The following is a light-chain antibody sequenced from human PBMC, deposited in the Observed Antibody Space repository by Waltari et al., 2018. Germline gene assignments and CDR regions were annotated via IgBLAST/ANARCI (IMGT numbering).Light chain of an antibody. Sequence: QSALTQPASVSGSPGQSITISCTGSSTDVGGYNYVSWYQQHPGKAPKLIIYYVSRRPSGVSSRFSGFKSGNTASLTISGLQAEDEADYYCSSYASTSAHYVFGSGTKVTVL. CDR1: STDVGGYNY. CDR2: YVS. J-gene: IGLJ1*01. CDR3: SSYASTSAHYV. V-gene: IGLV2-14*01.